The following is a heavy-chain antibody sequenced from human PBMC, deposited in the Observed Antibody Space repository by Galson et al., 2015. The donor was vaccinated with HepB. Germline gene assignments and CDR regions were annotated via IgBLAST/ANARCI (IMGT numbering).Heavy chain of an antibody. Sequence: SLRLSRAASGFTVSSNYMSWVRQAPGKGLEWVSVVYSGGSTYYADSVKGRFTISRDNSKNTLYLQMNSLRAENTAVYYCARDQVWFGGAFDIWGQGTMVTVSS. CDR1: GFTVSSNY. CDR2: VYSGGST. V-gene: IGHV3-66*02. D-gene: IGHD3-10*01. J-gene: IGHJ3*02. CDR3: ARDQVWFGGAFDI.